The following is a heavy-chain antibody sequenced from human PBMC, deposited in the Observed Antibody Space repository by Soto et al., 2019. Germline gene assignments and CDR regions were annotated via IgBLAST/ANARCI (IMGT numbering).Heavy chain of an antibody. J-gene: IGHJ4*02. CDR1: GFTFGDYA. D-gene: IGHD2-2*02. CDR3: TTPYCSSTSCYIDY. Sequence: GGSLRLSCTASGFTFGDYAMSWFRQAPGKGLEWVGFIRSKAYGGTTEYAASVKGRFTISRDDSKNTLYLQMNSLKTEDTAVYYCTTPYCSSTSCYIDYWGQGTLVTVSS. V-gene: IGHV3-49*03. CDR2: IRSKAYGGTT.